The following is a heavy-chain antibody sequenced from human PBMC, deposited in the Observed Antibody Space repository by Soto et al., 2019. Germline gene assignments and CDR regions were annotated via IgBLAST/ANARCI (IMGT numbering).Heavy chain of an antibody. V-gene: IGHV3-9*01. CDR2: ISWNSGSI. CDR1: GLTFDADS. Sequence: SLRLSCAAYGLTFDADSMHWVRQAPEKGLEWVSVISWNSGSIAYADSVKGRFTISRDNAKNSLYLQMNSLRVEDTAMYYCAKWDVYCDRNEAYEIWVQATMFTVSS. J-gene: IGHJ3*02. CDR3: AKWDVYCDRNEAYEI. D-gene: IGHD1-1*01.